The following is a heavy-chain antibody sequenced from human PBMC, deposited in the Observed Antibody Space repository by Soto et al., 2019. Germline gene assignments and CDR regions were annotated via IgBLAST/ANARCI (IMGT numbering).Heavy chain of an antibody. D-gene: IGHD6-19*01. CDR1: GFTFDDYA. CDR3: AKDRGLVLSFYFDY. CDR2: ISWNSGSI. J-gene: IGHJ4*02. Sequence: ESVGGLVQPGRSLRLSCAASGFTFDDYAMHWVRQAPGKGLGWVSGISWNSGSIGYADSVKGRFTISRDNAKNSLYLQMNSLRAEDTALYYCAKDRGLVLSFYFDYWGQGTLVTVSS. V-gene: IGHV3-9*01.